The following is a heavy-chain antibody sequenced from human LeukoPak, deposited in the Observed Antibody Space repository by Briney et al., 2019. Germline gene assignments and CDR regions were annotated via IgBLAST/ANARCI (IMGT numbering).Heavy chain of an antibody. CDR2: ISYDGSNK. D-gene: IGHD3-22*01. J-gene: IGHJ4*02. CDR1: GFTFSSYA. V-gene: IGHV3-30*04. Sequence: GGSLRLSCAASGFTFSSYAMHWVRQAPGKGLEWVAVISYDGSNKYYADSVKGRFTISRDNSKNTLYLQMNSLRAEDTAVYYCASGSGYYSYFDYWGQGTLVTVSS. CDR3: ASGSGYYSYFDY.